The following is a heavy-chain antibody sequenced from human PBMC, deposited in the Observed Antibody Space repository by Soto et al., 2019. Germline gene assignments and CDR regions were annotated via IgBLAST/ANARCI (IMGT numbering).Heavy chain of an antibody. V-gene: IGHV1-3*01. J-gene: IGHJ4*02. CDR2: INAASGNT. D-gene: IGHD2-8*02. CDR1: GYTFPNYA. Sequence: QVQLVQSGAEVKKPGASVKVSCKASGYTFPNYAIHWVRQAPGQRPECMGWINAASGNTKYSQNFQGRVTITRDTSXSTAYMELSSLTSEDTAVYYCARGGYSTGYYYYFDYWGQGTLVTVSS. CDR3: ARGGYSTGYYYYFDY.